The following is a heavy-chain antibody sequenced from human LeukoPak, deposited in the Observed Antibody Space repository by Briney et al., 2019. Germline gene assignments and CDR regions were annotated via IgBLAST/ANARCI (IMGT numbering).Heavy chain of an antibody. V-gene: IGHV4-39*06. CDR3: TRVLGYGVIDY. J-gene: IGHJ4*02. CDR2: IYYSGST. Sequence: PSETLSLTCTVSGGSISSSSYYWGWIRQPPGKGLEWIGSIYYSGSTYYNPSLESRVTISVDTSKNQFPLKLSSVTAADTAVYYCTRVLGYGVIDYWGQGTLVTVSS. CDR1: GGSISSSSYY. D-gene: IGHD5-12*01.